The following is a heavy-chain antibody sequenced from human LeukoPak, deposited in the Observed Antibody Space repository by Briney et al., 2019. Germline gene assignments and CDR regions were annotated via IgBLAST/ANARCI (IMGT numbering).Heavy chain of an antibody. CDR3: AREERLYYYDSSGFRYYYGMDV. J-gene: IGHJ6*02. Sequence: GRSLRLSCAASGFTFSSYGMHWVRQAPGKGLEWVAVILYDGSNKYYADSVKGRFTISRDNSKNTLYLQMNSLRAEDTAVYYCAREERLYYYDSSGFRYYYGMDVWGQGTTVTVSS. CDR2: ILYDGSNK. V-gene: IGHV3-33*01. D-gene: IGHD3-22*01. CDR1: GFTFSSYG.